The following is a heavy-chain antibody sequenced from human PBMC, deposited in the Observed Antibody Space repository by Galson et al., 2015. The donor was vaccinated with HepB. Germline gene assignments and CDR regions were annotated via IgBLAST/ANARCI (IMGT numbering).Heavy chain of an antibody. J-gene: IGHJ3*01. D-gene: IGHD3-16*01. CDR3: ARQIRVPRYVLDL. Sequence: TLSLTCAFSGVFIGNNGYALTWLRQPPGKGLEWIGTTSYNGGTSYNPSLESRLTISLDTSKNHFSLKLTSATAADTAVYYCARQIRVPRYVLDLWGQGTLVTVSS. CDR2: TSYNGGT. V-gene: IGHV4-30-2*03. CDR1: GVFIGNNGYA.